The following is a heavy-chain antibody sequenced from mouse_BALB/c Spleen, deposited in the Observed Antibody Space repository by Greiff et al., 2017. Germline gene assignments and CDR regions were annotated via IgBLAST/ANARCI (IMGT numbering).Heavy chain of an antibody. V-gene: IGHV14-3*02. Sequence: EVKLMESGAELVKPGASVKLSCTASGFNIKDTYMHWVKQRPEQGLEWIGRIDPANGNTKYDPKFQGKATITADTSSNTAYLQLSSLTSEDTAVYYCARRGPYYAMDYWGQGTSVTVSS. CDR2: IDPANGNT. CDR3: ARRGPYYAMDY. CDR1: GFNIKDTY. J-gene: IGHJ4*01.